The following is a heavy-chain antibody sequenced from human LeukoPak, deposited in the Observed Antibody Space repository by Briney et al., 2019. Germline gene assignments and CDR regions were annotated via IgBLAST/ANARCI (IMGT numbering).Heavy chain of an antibody. D-gene: IGHD3-10*01. V-gene: IGHV3-53*01. CDR1: GFTFSSNY. J-gene: IGHJ4*02. CDR3: ARVSSGSYYNDY. Sequence: RGSLRLSCAASGFTFSSNYMSWVRQAPGKGLEWVSVIYSGGSTYYADSVKGRFTISRDNSKNTLYLQMNSLRAEDTAVYYCARVSSGSYYNDYWGQGTLVTVSS. CDR2: IYSGGST.